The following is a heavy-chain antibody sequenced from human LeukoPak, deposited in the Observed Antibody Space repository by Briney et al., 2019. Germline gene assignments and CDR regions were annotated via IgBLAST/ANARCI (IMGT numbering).Heavy chain of an antibody. CDR2: INWNGGST. V-gene: IGHV3-20*04. Sequence: GGSLRLSCAASGFTFDDYGMSWVRQAPGKGLEWVSGINWNGGSTGYADSVKGRFTISRDNSKNTLYLQMNSLRAEDTAVYYCAKPRSYFDYWGQGTLVTVSS. CDR1: GFTFDDYG. D-gene: IGHD1-14*01. J-gene: IGHJ4*02. CDR3: AKPRSYFDY.